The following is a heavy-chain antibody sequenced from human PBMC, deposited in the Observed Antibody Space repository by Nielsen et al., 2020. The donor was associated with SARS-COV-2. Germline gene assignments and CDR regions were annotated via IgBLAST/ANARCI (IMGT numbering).Heavy chain of an antibody. CDR1: GFTFSSLW. Sequence: GESLKISCAASGFTFSSLWMSWVRQVPGKGLEWVAVIWYDGSNKYYVDSVKGRFTISRDNSKNTVYLQMHSLRAEDTALYYCAKENFESTDYGEDAFDIWGQGTLVTVSS. CDR2: IWYDGSNK. CDR3: AKENFESTDYGEDAFDI. D-gene: IGHD4/OR15-4a*01. J-gene: IGHJ3*02. V-gene: IGHV3-33*06.